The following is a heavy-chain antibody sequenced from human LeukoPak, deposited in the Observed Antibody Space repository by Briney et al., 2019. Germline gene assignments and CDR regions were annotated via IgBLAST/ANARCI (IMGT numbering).Heavy chain of an antibody. CDR2: ISAYNGNT. D-gene: IGHD2-2*01. CDR3: ARWDIVVVPAAPDY. Sequence: ASVKVSCKASGYTCTSYGISWVRQAPGQGLEWMGWISAYNGNTNYAQKLQGRVTMTTDTSTSTAYMELRSLRSDDTAVYYCARWDIVVVPAAPDYWGQGTLVTVSS. CDR1: GYTCTSYG. V-gene: IGHV1-18*01. J-gene: IGHJ4*02.